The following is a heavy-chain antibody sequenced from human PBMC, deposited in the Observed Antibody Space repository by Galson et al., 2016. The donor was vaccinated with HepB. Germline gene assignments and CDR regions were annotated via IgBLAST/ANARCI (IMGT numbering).Heavy chain of an antibody. J-gene: IGHJ4*02. CDR1: GGSISTYY. Sequence: SETLSLTCTVSGGSISTYYWSWIRQPPGKGLEWIGTIFHTGGTYYNPSLKSRVTISMNMSKNQFSLKLSSVTAADTAVYYCAKSRNDYNSASGYDYWGQGTLVTVSS. D-gene: IGHD1-1*01. V-gene: IGHV4-59*04. CDR3: AKSRNDYNSASGYDY. CDR2: IFHTGGT.